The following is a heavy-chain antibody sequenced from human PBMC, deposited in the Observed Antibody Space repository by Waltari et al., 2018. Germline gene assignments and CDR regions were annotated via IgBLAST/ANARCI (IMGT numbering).Heavy chain of an antibody. V-gene: IGHV3-7*01. CDR2: INEDGSEK. CDR3: ARCHWTWLDP. CDR1: GFTFNGHW. J-gene: IGHJ5*02. Sequence: EVQLVESGGGLVQPGGSLSLSCAASGFTFNGHWMTWVRRAPGKGLEWVANINEDGSEKRYMDSVKGRFTVSRDNARNSLYLQMNSLRAEDTAVYYCARCHWTWLDPWGQGTLVTVSS. D-gene: IGHD3-3*01.